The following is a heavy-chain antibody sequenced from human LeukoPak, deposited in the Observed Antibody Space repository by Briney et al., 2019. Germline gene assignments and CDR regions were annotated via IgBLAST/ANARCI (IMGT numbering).Heavy chain of an antibody. J-gene: IGHJ4*02. Sequence: ASVKVSCKASGYTFTSYYVHWVRQAPGQGLEWMGIINPSVGRTSYAQKFQGRVTMTRDTSTNTVYMELSSLRSEDTAVYYCARDKGGGDMITLGAVIVWGQGTLVTVSS. CDR2: INPSVGRT. CDR3: ARDKGGGDMITLGAVIV. CDR1: GYTFTSYY. V-gene: IGHV1-46*01. D-gene: IGHD3-16*02.